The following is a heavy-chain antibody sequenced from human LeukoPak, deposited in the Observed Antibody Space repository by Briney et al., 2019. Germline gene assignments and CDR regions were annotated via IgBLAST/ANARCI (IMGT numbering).Heavy chain of an antibody. CDR3: ARVNGVVPAANIDY. CDR2: ISAYNGNT. Sequence: ASVKVSCKASGYTFTSYGISWVRQAPGQGLEWLGWISAYNGNTNYAQKLQGRVTMTTDTSTSTAYMELRSLRSDDTAVYYCARVNGVVPAANIDYWGQGTLVTVSS. D-gene: IGHD2-2*01. CDR1: GYTFTSYG. J-gene: IGHJ4*02. V-gene: IGHV1-18*01.